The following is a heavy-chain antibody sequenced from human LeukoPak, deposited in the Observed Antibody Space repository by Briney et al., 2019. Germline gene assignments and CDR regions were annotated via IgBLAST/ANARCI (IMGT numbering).Heavy chain of an antibody. V-gene: IGHV3-30*18. Sequence: GGSLLLSCAASGFTFSSYGMHWVRQAPGKGLEWVAVISYDGSNKYYADSVKGRFTISRDNSKNTLYLQMNSLRAEDTAVYYCAKVARSIAARPREYFQHWGQGTLVTVSS. D-gene: IGHD6-6*01. CDR2: ISYDGSNK. CDR3: AKVARSIAARPREYFQH. CDR1: GFTFSSYG. J-gene: IGHJ1*01.